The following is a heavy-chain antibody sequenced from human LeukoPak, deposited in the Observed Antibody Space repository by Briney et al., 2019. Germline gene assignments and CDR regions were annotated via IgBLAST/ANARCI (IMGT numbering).Heavy chain of an antibody. D-gene: IGHD6-19*01. J-gene: IGHJ6*02. V-gene: IGHV3-33*01. CDR2: IWYDGSNK. CDR3: ARNLKTDSSGWYSYGMDV. Sequence: GRSLRLSCAASGFTFSSYGMHWVRQAPGKGLEWVAAIWYDGSNKYYADSVKGRFTISRDNSKNTLYLQMNSLRAEDTAVYYCARNLKTDSSGWYSYGMDVWGQGTTVTVSS. CDR1: GFTFSSYG.